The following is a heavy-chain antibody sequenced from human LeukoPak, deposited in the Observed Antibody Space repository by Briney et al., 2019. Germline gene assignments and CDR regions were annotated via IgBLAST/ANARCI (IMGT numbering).Heavy chain of an antibody. CDR3: ARNASSGFFNA. V-gene: IGHV4-38-2*02. J-gene: IGHJ5*02. CDR2: IHHSGNKYESGST. Sequence: SETLSLTCSVSGYSITSGDYWGWIRQPPRKGLEWIGSIHHSGNKYESGSTHYNPSLRSRVTVSADPSKNQFSLKLTSMTAADTAVYFCARNASSGFFNAWGQGTLVIVSS. CDR1: GYSITSGDY. D-gene: IGHD6-25*01.